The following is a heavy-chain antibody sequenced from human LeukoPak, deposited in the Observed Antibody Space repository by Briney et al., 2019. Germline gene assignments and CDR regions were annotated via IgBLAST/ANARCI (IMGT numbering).Heavy chain of an antibody. J-gene: IGHJ4*02. V-gene: IGHV4-34*01. CDR1: GFTFSSYS. D-gene: IGHD3-16*02. Sequence: KSGGSLRLSCAASGFTFSSYSMNWVRQPPGKGLEWIGEINHSGSTNYNPSLKSRVTISVDTSKNQFSLKLSSVTAADTAVYYCASRGELSLDYWGQGTLVTASS. CDR3: ASRGELSLDY. CDR2: INHSGST.